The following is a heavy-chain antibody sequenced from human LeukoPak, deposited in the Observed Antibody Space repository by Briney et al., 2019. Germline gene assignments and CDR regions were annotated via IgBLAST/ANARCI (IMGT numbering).Heavy chain of an antibody. CDR2: INHSGST. CDR1: GGSFRGYY. CDR3: ARVPYSNYVRYYYYGMDV. J-gene: IGHJ6*02. Sequence: SETLSLTCAVYGGSFRGYYWSWIRQPPGKGLEWIGEINHSGSTNYNPSLTLRVTISVDTSKNQFSLKLSSVTAADTAVYYCARVPYSNYVRYYYYGMDVWGQGTTVTVSS. D-gene: IGHD4-11*01. V-gene: IGHV4-34*01.